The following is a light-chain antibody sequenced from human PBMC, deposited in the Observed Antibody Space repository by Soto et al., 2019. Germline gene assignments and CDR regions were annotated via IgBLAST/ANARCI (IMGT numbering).Light chain of an antibody. CDR3: QQRSNWPPEIT. Sequence: EIVLTQSPGTLSLSPGERATLSCRASQSVGSNYLAWYQQKPGQAPRLLIYGASSRATGIADRFSGSGSGTDFTLTISSLEPEDFAVYYCQQRSNWPPEITFGQGTRLEI. CDR2: GAS. J-gene: IGKJ5*01. V-gene: IGKV3D-20*02. CDR1: QSVGSNY.